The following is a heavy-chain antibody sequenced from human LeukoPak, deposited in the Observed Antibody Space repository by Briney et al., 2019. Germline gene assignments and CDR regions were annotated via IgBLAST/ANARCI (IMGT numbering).Heavy chain of an antibody. J-gene: IGHJ4*02. CDR1: RFTFTNYA. CDR3: ARGDYRPAMAGEPFDY. CDR2: ISYDGCNK. D-gene: IGHD1-14*01. Sequence: GRSLRLSCAASRFTFTNYAMHWVRQAPGKGLEWVAVISYDGCNKYYADSVKGRFTISRDNSKNTLYLQMNSLRAEDTAVYYCARGDYRPAMAGEPFDYWGQGTLVTVSS. V-gene: IGHV3-30-3*01.